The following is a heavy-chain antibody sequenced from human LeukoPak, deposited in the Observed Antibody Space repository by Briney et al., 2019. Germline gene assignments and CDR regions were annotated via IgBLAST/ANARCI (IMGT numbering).Heavy chain of an antibody. CDR3: ARYCSSTSSFSWYYGMDV. J-gene: IGHJ6*04. CDR1: GGSFSGYY. CDR2: INHSGST. Sequence: PSETLSLTCAVYGGSFSGYYWSWIRQPPGKGLEWIGEINHSGSTNYNPSLKSRVTISVDTSKNQFSLKLSSVTAADTAVYYCARYCSSTSSFSWYYGMDVWGKGTTVTVSS. D-gene: IGHD2-2*01. V-gene: IGHV4-34*01.